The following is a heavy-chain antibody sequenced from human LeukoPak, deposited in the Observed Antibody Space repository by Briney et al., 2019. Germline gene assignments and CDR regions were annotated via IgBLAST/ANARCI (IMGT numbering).Heavy chain of an antibody. CDR3: ARRQADYSNSSGYYYGY. D-gene: IGHD3-22*01. CDR2: IYSGGST. J-gene: IGHJ4*02. V-gene: IGHV3-53*01. Sequence: GGSLRLSCAASGFTVSSDYMSWVRQAPGKGLEWVSVIYSGGSTFYADSVKGRFTISRDNSKNTLNLQMNSLRAEDPAVYYCARRQADYSNSSGYYYGYWGQGTLVTVSS. CDR1: GFTVSSDY.